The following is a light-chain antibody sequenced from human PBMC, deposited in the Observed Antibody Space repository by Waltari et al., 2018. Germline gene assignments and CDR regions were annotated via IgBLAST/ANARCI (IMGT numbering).Light chain of an antibody. CDR3: QQYGSSPLT. V-gene: IGKV3-20*01. CDR1: QSVSSSY. J-gene: IGKJ4*01. Sequence: EIVLTQSPGTLSLSPGERATLSCRASQSVSSSYLAWYQQKPGQAPRLLIYGASSRATGIPDRFSGSGSGTDFTLTISRLEPEEFAVYYCQQYGSSPLTFGGGTKVEIK. CDR2: GAS.